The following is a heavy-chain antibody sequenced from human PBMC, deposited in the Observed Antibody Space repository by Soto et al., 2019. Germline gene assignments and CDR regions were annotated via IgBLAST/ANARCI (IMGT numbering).Heavy chain of an antibody. CDR3: AMGDVYGTPSPQDV. V-gene: IGHV1-18*01. CDR1: GYTFTSYG. Sequence: QVQLVQSGAEVKNPGASVKVSCKASGYTFTSYGLGWARQAPGPGLEWMGWFNTYNGNTNYAQHVQGRVTLTTDTSTRTAYMELRSRRSNDTAIYYCAMGDVYGTPSPQDVRGQGTTVIVSS. CDR2: FNTYNGNT. J-gene: IGHJ6*02. D-gene: IGHD3-16*01.